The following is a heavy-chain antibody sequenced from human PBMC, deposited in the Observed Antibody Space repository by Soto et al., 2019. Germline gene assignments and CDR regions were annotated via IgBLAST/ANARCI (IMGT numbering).Heavy chain of an antibody. CDR1: GFTFSHYA. Sequence: QAQLVESGGGVVQPGRSLRLSCAASGFTFSHYAMHWVRQAPGKGLEWVAIISYDGSKKYYGDSVKGRFTISRDNSKNTLYLQMNSLRVEGTAVYYCARDVAGRNDFDPWGQGTPVTVSS. J-gene: IGHJ5*02. CDR2: ISYDGSKK. V-gene: IGHV3-30-3*01. D-gene: IGHD1-1*01. CDR3: ARDVAGRNDFDP.